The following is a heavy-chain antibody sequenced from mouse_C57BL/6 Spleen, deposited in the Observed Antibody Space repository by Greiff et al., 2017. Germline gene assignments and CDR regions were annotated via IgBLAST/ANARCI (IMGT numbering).Heavy chain of an antibody. CDR3: ARHPSYDGTRDY. V-gene: IGHV1-62-2*01. CDR1: GYTFTEYT. CDR2: CYPGSGSI. D-gene: IGHD2-12*01. J-gene: IGHJ4*01. Sequence: VQLVESGAELVKPGASVKLSCKASGYTFTEYTIHWVKQRSGQGLEWIGWCYPGSGSIKYNEKFKDKATLTADKSSSTVYMELSRLTSEDSAVYFCARHPSYDGTRDYWGQGTSVTVSS.